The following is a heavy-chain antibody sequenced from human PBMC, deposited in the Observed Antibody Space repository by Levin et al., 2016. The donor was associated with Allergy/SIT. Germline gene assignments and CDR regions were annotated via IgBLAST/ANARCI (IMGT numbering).Heavy chain of an antibody. CDR2: IRSKANSYAT. CDR3: TRHKGYCSSTSCYRGVYYYYGMDV. CDR1: GFTFSGSA. V-gene: IGHV3-73*01. J-gene: IGHJ6*02. D-gene: IGHD2-2*01. Sequence: GGSLRLSCAASGFTFSGSAMHWVRQASGKGLEWVGRIRSKANSYATAYAASVKGRFTISRDDSKNTAYLQMNSLKTEDTAVYYCTRHKGYCSSTSCYRGVYYYYGMDVWGQGTTVTVSS.